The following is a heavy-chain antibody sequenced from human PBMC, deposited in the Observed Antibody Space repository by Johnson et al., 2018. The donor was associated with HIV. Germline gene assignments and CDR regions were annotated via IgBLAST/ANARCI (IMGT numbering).Heavy chain of an antibody. CDR2: ISSSGTTI. D-gene: IGHD3-22*01. CDR1: GFTFSDYY. Sequence: QVQLVESGGGVVQPGRSLRLSCAASGFTFSDYYMSWIRQAPGKGLEWVSYISSSGTTIYYADSVKGRFTISRDNAKNSLYMERNSLRVEDTALYYCARQHNDDSSGQGGGLDIWGQGTMVTVSS. J-gene: IGHJ3*02. CDR3: ARQHNDDSSGQGGGLDI. V-gene: IGHV3-11*01.